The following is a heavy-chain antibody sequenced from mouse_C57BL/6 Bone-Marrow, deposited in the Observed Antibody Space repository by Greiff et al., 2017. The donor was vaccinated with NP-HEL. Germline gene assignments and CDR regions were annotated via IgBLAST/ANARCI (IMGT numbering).Heavy chain of an antibody. D-gene: IGHD1-1*01. V-gene: IGHV6-3*01. CDR2: IRLKSDNYAT. Sequence: EVKLEESGGGLVQPGGSMKLSCVASGFTFSNYWMNWVRQSPEKGLEWVAQIRLKSDNYATHYAESVKGRFTISRDDSKSSVYLQMNNLRAEDTGMYYCTTTTVSGDYWGQGTTLTVSS. CDR3: TTTTVSGDY. CDR1: GFTFSNYW. J-gene: IGHJ2*01.